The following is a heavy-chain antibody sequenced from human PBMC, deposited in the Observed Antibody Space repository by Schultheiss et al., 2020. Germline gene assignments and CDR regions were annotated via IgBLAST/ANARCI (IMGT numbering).Heavy chain of an antibody. CDR1: EFSLSDYY. J-gene: IGHJ4*02. Sequence: GGSLRLSCAGSEFSLSDYYMDWVRQAPGKGLEWVSVIYSGGSTYYADSVKGRFTISRDNSKNTLYLQMNSLRAEDTAVYYCARARTVTTANGGFDYWGQGALVTVSS. CDR3: ARARTVTTANGGFDY. CDR2: IYSGGST. V-gene: IGHV3-66*02. D-gene: IGHD4-17*01.